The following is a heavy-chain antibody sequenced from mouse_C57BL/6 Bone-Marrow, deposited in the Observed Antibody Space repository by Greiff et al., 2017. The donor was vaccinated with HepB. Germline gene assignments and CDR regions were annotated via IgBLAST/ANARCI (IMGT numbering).Heavy chain of an antibody. CDR2: IDPSDSET. D-gene: IGHD2-1*01. Sequence: VQLQQPGAELVRPGSSVKLSCKASGYTFTSYWMHWVKQRPIQGLEWIGNIDPSDSETHYNQKFKDKATLTVDKSSSTAYMQLSSLTSEDSAVYYCARWDGNAAWFAYWGQGTLVTVSA. CDR1: GYTFTSYW. J-gene: IGHJ3*01. V-gene: IGHV1-52*01. CDR3: ARWDGNAAWFAY.